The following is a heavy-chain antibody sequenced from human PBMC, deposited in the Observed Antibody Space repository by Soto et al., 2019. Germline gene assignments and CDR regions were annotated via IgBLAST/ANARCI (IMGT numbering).Heavy chain of an antibody. Sequence: AISWVRQAPGQGLEWMGGIIPIFGTANYAQKFQGRVTITADESTSTAYMELSSLRSDDTAVYYCARGRKTAAAGLSYWGQGTLVTVSS. CDR2: IIPIFGTA. CDR3: ARGRKTAAAGLSY. D-gene: IGHD6-13*01. CDR1: A. V-gene: IGHV1-69*01. J-gene: IGHJ4*02.